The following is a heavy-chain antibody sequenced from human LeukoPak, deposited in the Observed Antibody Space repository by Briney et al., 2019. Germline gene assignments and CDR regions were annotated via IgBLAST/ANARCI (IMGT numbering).Heavy chain of an antibody. CDR1: GVSISSNY. J-gene: IGHJ5*02. Sequence: PSETLSLTCTVSGVSISSNYWGWIRQPPGKGLEWLGYIYSSGSTTYNPSLESRLTISIDTSKNHFSLKLSSVTAADTAVYYCAKRAVTTAAYLWFDPWGQGTLVTVSS. V-gene: IGHV4-59*08. CDR3: AKRAVTTAAYLWFDP. CDR2: IYSSGST. D-gene: IGHD2-2*01.